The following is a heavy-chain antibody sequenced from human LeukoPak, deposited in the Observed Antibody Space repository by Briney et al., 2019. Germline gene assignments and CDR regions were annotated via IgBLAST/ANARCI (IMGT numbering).Heavy chain of an antibody. CDR3: ARNLLDIADPWESSGY. CDR2: MNPNSGNT. J-gene: IGHJ4*02. D-gene: IGHD5-12*01. Sequence: ASVKVSCKASGGSFSNYAISWVRQAPGQGLEWMGWMNPNSGNTGYAQKFQGRVTMTRNTSISTAYMELSSLRSEDTAVYYCARNLLDIADPWESSGYWGQGTLVTVSS. CDR1: GGSFSNYA. V-gene: IGHV1-8*02.